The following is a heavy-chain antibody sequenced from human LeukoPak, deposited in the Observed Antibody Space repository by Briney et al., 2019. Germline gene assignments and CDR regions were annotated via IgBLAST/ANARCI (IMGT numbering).Heavy chain of an antibody. V-gene: IGHV4-38-2*01. CDR2: IYHSGST. CDR3: ARLPVATTHFDY. CDR1: GYSISSGYY. D-gene: IGHD5-12*01. Sequence: SETLSLTCAVSGYSISSGYYWGWIRQPPGKGLEWIGSIYHSGSTYYNPSLKSRVTISVDTSKNQFSLKLSSVTAADTAVYYCARLPVATTHFDYWGLGTLVTVSS. J-gene: IGHJ4*02.